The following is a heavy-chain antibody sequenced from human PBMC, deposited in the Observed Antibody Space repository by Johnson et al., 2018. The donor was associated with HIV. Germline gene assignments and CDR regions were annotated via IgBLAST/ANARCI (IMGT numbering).Heavy chain of an antibody. J-gene: IGHJ3*02. CDR1: GFSFSSYA. V-gene: IGHV3-30*04. CDR2: ISYDGSKK. CDR3: ASGEDYGGNYGAFDI. D-gene: IGHD4-23*01. Sequence: QVQLVESGGGVVQPGRSLRLSCAASGFSFSSYAMHWVRQAPGKGLEWVAVISYDGSKKYYADSVKGRFTISRDNSKNTLYLQMHSLRADDTAVYYCASGEDYGGNYGAFDIWGQGTVVIVSS.